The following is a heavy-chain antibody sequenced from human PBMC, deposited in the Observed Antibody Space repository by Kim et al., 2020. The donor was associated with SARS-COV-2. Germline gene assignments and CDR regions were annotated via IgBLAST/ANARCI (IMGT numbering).Heavy chain of an antibody. V-gene: IGHV4-59*01. Sequence: YNHSLESRDNISVDTSKNQFSLKLSAVTSADTGVYYCARDISDANSWFDPWGQGTLVTVSS. J-gene: IGHJ5*02. CDR3: ARDISDANSWFDP.